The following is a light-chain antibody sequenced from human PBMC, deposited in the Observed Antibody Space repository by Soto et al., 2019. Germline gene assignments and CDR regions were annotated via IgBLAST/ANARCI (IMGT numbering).Light chain of an antibody. CDR2: AAS. J-gene: IGKJ2*01. Sequence: DIQMTQSPSSLSASVGDRVTITCRASQSISNYLNWYQQKPGKAPKLLIYAASSLQTGVPSRFSGSGSGTDFTLTISSLQPEDFATYYCQQNYSTAYTFGQGTKLEIK. CDR3: QQNYSTAYT. V-gene: IGKV1-39*01. CDR1: QSISNY.